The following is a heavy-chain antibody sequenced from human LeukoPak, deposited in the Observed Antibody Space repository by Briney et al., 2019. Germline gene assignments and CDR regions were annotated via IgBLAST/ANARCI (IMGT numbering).Heavy chain of an antibody. CDR2: VYHSGST. V-gene: IGHV4-30-2*01. Sequence: PSQTLSLTCAVSGGSISSGGYSWSWIRQPPGKGLEWIGYVYHSGSTYYNPSFKSGATISVDRSKNHFSLKLSSVTAAATPVYYCARGEDHFDYWGQGTLVTVSS. CDR3: ARGEDHFDY. CDR1: GGSISSGGYS. J-gene: IGHJ4*02.